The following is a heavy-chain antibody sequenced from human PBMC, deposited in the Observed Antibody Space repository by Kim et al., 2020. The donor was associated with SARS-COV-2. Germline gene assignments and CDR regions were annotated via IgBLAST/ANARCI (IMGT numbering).Heavy chain of an antibody. CDR3: AKVKGLRYFDWLLPSWGMDV. CDR2: ISYDGSNK. J-gene: IGHJ6*02. D-gene: IGHD3-9*01. Sequence: GGSLRLSCAASGFTFSSYGMHWVRQAPGKGLEWVEVISYDGSNKYYADSVKGRFTISRDNSKNTLYLQMNSLRAEDTAVYYCAKVKGLRYFDWLLPSWGMDVWGQGTTVTFSS. CDR1: GFTFSSYG. V-gene: IGHV3-30*18.